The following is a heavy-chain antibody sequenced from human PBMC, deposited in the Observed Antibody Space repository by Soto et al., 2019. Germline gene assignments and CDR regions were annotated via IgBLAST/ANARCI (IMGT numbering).Heavy chain of an antibody. CDR3: ARTPAYSYDYPYYFDY. V-gene: IGHV1-69*02. CDR1: GGTFSSYT. CDR2: IIPILGIA. D-gene: IGHD3-16*01. Sequence: SVKVSCKASGGTFSSYTISWVRQAPGQGLEWMGRIIPILGIANYAQKFQGRVTITADKSTSTAYMELSSLRSEDTAVYYCARTPAYSYDYPYYFDYWGQGTLVTVSS. J-gene: IGHJ4*02.